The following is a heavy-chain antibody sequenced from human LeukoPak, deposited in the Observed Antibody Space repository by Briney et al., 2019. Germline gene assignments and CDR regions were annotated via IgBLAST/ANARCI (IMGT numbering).Heavy chain of an antibody. CDR3: ARDRATPIVLMVYAMVGEYYFDY. CDR2: ISYDGSNK. Sequence: PGGSLRLSCAASGFTFSSYAMHWVRQAPGKGLEWVAVISYDGSNKYYADSVKGRFTISRDNSKNTLYLQMNSLRAEDTAVYYCARDRATPIVLMVYAMVGEYYFDYWGQGTLVTVSS. CDR1: GFTFSSYA. D-gene: IGHD2-8*01. J-gene: IGHJ4*02. V-gene: IGHV3-30-3*01.